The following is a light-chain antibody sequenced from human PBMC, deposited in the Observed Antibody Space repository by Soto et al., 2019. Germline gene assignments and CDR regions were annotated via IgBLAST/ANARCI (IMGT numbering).Light chain of an antibody. CDR3: QQYLDAPPT. J-gene: IGKJ1*01. Sequence: DIVMTQSPDSLAVSLGESATINCKSSQSVLYSSNNKNYLAWYQQKPGRPPKLLIYWASTRESGVPDRFSGSGSGTDFTLTISSLQAEDVAVYYCQQYLDAPPTFGQGTKVEIK. V-gene: IGKV4-1*01. CDR1: QSVLYSSNNKNY. CDR2: WAS.